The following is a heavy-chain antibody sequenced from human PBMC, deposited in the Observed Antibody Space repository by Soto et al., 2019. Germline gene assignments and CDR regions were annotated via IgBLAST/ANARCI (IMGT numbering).Heavy chain of an antibody. CDR1: GGSFSGYY. D-gene: IGHD1-20*01. Sequence: QVQLQQWGAGLLKPSETLSLTCAVYGGSFSGYYWSWIRQPPGKGLEWIGEINHSGSTNYNPSLKSRVTISVDTSNNQFSLKLSSVTAADTAVYYCARGGWGYKFDYWGQGTLVTVSS. CDR3: ARGGWGYKFDY. V-gene: IGHV4-34*01. J-gene: IGHJ4*02. CDR2: INHSGST.